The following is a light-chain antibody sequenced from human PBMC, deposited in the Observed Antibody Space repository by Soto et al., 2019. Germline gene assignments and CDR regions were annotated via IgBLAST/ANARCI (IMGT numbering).Light chain of an antibody. V-gene: IGKV1-39*01. J-gene: IGKJ4*01. Sequence: DIQMTQAPSSLSASVGDRVTITCRASQAISNYLNWYQQKPGKAPKLLIYAASNLQSGVPSRFSGSGSGTDFTLTISSLQREDIATYYCQQSYRALLTFGGGTKVEIK. CDR3: QQSYRALLT. CDR1: QAISNY. CDR2: AAS.